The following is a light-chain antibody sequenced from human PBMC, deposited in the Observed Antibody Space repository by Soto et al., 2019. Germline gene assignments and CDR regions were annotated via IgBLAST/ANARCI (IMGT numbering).Light chain of an antibody. CDR1: QSISSW. CDR2: DAS. V-gene: IGKV1-5*01. J-gene: IGKJ1*01. CDR3: QQYAGSPWT. Sequence: DIQMTQSPSTLSASVGDRVTITCRASQSISSWLAWYQQKPGKAPKLLIYDASSLESGVPSRFSGSGSGTDFTLTISRLEPEDFAVYYCQQYAGSPWTFGQGTKVDIK.